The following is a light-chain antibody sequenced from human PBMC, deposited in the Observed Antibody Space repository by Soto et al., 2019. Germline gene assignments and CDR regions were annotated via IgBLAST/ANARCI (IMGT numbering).Light chain of an antibody. V-gene: IGKV3-11*01. Sequence: EIVLTQSPATLSLSPGERATLSCRASQSVDTFLVWYQQKPDQAPSLLIYDASNRAAGIPARFSGSGSGTDFTLTISSLEPEDFAVYYCLQRTNWPLTFGGGTKVEIK. J-gene: IGKJ4*01. CDR1: QSVDTF. CDR2: DAS. CDR3: LQRTNWPLT.